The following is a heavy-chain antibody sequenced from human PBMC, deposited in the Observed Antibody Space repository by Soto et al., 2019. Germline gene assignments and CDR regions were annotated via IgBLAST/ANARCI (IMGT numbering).Heavy chain of an antibody. J-gene: IGHJ4*03. D-gene: IGHD4-17*01. CDR1: GFTFSSYG. CDR2: ISYDGSNK. Sequence: EGSLRLSCAASGFTFSSYGMHWVRQAPGKGLEWVAVISYDGSNKYYADSVKGRFTISRDNSKNTLYLQMNSLRAEDTAVYYCAKDSEWLSRRYGDHGVDHCVHGT. V-gene: IGHV3-30*18. CDR3: AKDSEWLSRRYGDHGVDH.